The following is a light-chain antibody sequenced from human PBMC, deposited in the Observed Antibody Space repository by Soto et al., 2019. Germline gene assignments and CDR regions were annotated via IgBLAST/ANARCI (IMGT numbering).Light chain of an antibody. J-gene: IGLJ1*01. CDR3: CSYAGSLDV. Sequence: QSALTQPRSVSGSPGQSVTISCTGTSSDVGDYNYVSWYQQHPGKAPKLMIYDVNKRPSGVPDRFSGSKSGNTASLTISGLQAEDEADYYCCSYAGSLDVFGTGTKLTVL. CDR1: SSDVGDYNY. CDR2: DVN. V-gene: IGLV2-11*01.